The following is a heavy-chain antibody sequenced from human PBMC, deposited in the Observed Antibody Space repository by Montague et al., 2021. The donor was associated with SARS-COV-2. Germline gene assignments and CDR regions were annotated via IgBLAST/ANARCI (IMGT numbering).Heavy chain of an antibody. D-gene: IGHD2-15*01. Sequence: SETLSLTCAVYGGPLRGHFWSWIRQSPGKGLEWIGYIYYSGSTYYNPSLKSRVTISVDTSKNQFSLKLSSVTAADTAVYYCARLTAGYCSGGSCYWGTGFDYWGQGTLVTVSS. V-gene: IGHV4-59*06. J-gene: IGHJ4*02. CDR2: IYYSGST. CDR1: GGPLRGHF. CDR3: ARLTAGYCSGGSCYWGTGFDY.